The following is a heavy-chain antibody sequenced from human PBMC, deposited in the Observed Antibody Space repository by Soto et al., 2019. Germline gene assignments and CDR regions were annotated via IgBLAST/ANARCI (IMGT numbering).Heavy chain of an antibody. CDR1: GGTFSSYA. J-gene: IGHJ4*02. CDR2: ISAYNGNT. CDR3: ARERAPRGIAAAGPDY. V-gene: IGHV1-18*01. D-gene: IGHD6-13*01. Sequence: ASVKVSCKASGGTFSSYAISWVRQAPGQGLEWMGWISAYNGNTNYAQKLQGRVTMTTDTSTSTAYMELRSLRSDDTAVYYCARERAPRGIAAAGPDYWGQGTLVTVSS.